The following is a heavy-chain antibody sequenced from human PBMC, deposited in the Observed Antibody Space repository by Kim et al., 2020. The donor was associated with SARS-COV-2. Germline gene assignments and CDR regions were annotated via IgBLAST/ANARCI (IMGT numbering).Heavy chain of an antibody. D-gene: IGHD6-13*01. CDR1: GGSISNYY. CDR2: IYYTGST. CDR3: ARAQSSSNWYNPYGMDV. J-gene: IGHJ6*01. Sequence: SETLSLTCSVSGGSISNYYWNWIRQSPGKGLEWIGYIYYTGSTNYNPSLKSRVTISVDTSKNQFSLRLSSVTAADTAAYYCARAQSSSNWYNPYGMDVWG. V-gene: IGHV4-59*01.